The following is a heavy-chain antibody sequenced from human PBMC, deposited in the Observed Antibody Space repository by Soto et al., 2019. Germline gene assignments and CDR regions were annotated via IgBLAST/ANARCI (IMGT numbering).Heavy chain of an antibody. CDR1: GGSFSGYY. CDR3: ANRLWFGESPVWFDP. Sequence: PSETLSLTCAVYGGSFSGYYWSWIRQPPGKGLEWIGEINHSGSTNYNPSLKSRVTISVDTSKNQFSLKLSSVTAADTAVYYCANRLWFGESPVWFDPWGQGTPVTVSS. J-gene: IGHJ5*02. D-gene: IGHD3-10*01. V-gene: IGHV4-34*01. CDR2: INHSGST.